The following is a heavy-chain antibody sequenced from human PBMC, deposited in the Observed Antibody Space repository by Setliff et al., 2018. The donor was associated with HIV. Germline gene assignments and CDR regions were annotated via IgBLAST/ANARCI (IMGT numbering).Heavy chain of an antibody. J-gene: IGHJ6*04. CDR3: ARHWGSGWYMAMDV. D-gene: IGHD6-19*01. CDR1: GGSVRSNNYF. V-gene: IGHV4-39*01. Sequence: PSETLSLTCSVSGGSVRSNNYFWSWVRQPPGKGLQYIGTVYYNGVTYFNPSLKSRLTISVDTSKNQFSLKLSSLTAADTAVYYCARHWGSGWYMAMDVWGKGTTVTAPQ. CDR2: VYYNGVT.